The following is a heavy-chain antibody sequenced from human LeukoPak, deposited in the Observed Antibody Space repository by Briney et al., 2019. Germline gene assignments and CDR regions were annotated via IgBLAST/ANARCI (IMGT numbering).Heavy chain of an antibody. CDR3: ARFNYYDGSGHKVGFDY. D-gene: IGHD3-22*01. CDR2: MSYDGSKK. Sequence: GGSLRLSCAASGFGFSIYEMHWVRQAPGKGLEWVALMSYDGSKKFFADSVKGRFTISRDNSKNTLYLQMNSLRVDDTDVYYCARFNYYDGSGHKVGFDYWGQGALVTVSS. J-gene: IGHJ4*02. CDR1: GFGFSIYE. V-gene: IGHV3-30*14.